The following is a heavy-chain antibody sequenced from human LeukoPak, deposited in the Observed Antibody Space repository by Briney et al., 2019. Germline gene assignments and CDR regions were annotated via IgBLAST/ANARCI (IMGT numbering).Heavy chain of an antibody. CDR1: GYSFTSYW. V-gene: IGHV5-51*01. Sequence: GESLKISCKGSGYSFTSYWIGWVRQMPGKGLEWMGIIYPGDSDTRYSPSFQGQVTISADKSISTAYLQWSSLKASDTAMYYCARPDYGGKMGYYYYGMDVWGQGTTVTVSS. J-gene: IGHJ6*02. D-gene: IGHD4-23*01. CDR3: ARPDYGGKMGYYYYGMDV. CDR2: IYPGDSDT.